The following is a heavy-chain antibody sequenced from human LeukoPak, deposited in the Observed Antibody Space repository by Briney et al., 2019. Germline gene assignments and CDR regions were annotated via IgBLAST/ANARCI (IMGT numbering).Heavy chain of an antibody. CDR1: GFTFSSYA. Sequence: GGSLRLSCAASGFTFSSYAMSWVRQAPGKGLEWVSAISGSGSSTYYADSVKGRFTISRDNSKNTLYLQMNSLRAEDTAVYYCAKDLPGYYYDSSGYYDAFDIWGQGTMVTVSS. V-gene: IGHV3-23*01. CDR3: AKDLPGYYYDSSGYYDAFDI. CDR2: ISGSGSST. J-gene: IGHJ3*02. D-gene: IGHD3-22*01.